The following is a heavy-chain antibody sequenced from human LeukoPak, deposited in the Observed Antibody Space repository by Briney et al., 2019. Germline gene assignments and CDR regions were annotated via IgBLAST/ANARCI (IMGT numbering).Heavy chain of an antibody. V-gene: IGHV4-59*08. CDR2: IFYTGRP. Sequence: SETLSLTCTVSGDSISTDYWSWIRRPPGKGLEWIGYIFYTGRPSYNPSLKSRVTISLDESKNQFSLNLSSVTAADTAAYYCARAPRGAVYYYGLDVWGPGTTVTDSS. CDR1: GDSISTDY. CDR3: ARAPRGAVYYYGLDV. J-gene: IGHJ6*02. D-gene: IGHD3-10*01.